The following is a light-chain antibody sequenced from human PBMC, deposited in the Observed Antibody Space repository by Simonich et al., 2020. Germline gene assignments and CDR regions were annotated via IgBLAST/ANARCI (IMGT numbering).Light chain of an antibody. J-gene: IGKJ3*01. CDR3: QQYNNWPFT. Sequence: EIVLTQSPGTLSLSPGARATLSCRASQSVSSSYLAWYQKKPGQAPRLLIYGATSRATGIPDRFSGSGSGTDFTLTISRLEPEDFAVYYCQQYNNWPFTFGPGTKVDIK. CDR1: QSVSSSY. CDR2: GAT. V-gene: IGKV3-20*01.